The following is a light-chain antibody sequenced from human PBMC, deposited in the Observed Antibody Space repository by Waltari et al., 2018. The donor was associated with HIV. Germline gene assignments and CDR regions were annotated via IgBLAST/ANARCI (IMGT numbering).Light chain of an antibody. Sequence: CTGTSSDIGYFDYVSWYQQYPGKAPKVIIYEVSQRPSGVPDRFTASKSGITASLTISGLQDEDEADYYCCSYAGTYTYVFGTGTTVTVL. CDR2: EVS. V-gene: IGLV2-11*03. J-gene: IGLJ1*01. CDR3: CSYAGTYTYV. CDR1: SSDIGYFDY.